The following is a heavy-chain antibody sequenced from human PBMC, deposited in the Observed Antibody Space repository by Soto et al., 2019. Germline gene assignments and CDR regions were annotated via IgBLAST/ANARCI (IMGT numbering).Heavy chain of an antibody. V-gene: IGHV3-23*01. D-gene: IGHD2-2*01. CDR3: AKGRSSTSGNY. J-gene: IGHJ4*02. CDR1: GFTFSSYA. Sequence: EVQLLESGGGLVQPGGSLRLSCAASGFTFSSYAMSWVRQAPGKGLEWVSAISGSGGSTYYADSVKGRFTISRDNSKNTLYMQMNSLRAEETAVYYCAKGRSSTSGNYWGQETLVTVSS. CDR2: ISGSGGST.